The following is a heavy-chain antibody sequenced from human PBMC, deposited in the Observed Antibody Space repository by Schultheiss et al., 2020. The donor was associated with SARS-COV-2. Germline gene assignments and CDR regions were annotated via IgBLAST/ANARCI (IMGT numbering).Heavy chain of an antibody. Sequence: GGSLRLSCAASGFTFRDYSMSWVRQAPGKGLEWVSSISSSSSYIYYADSVKGRFTISRDNAKNSLYLQMNSLRVGDTAVYYCASLDDYGDQAYYYYGMDVWGQGTTVTVSS. V-gene: IGHV3-21*01. CDR2: ISSSSSYI. J-gene: IGHJ6*02. CDR1: GFTFRDYS. CDR3: ASLDDYGDQAYYYYGMDV. D-gene: IGHD4-17*01.